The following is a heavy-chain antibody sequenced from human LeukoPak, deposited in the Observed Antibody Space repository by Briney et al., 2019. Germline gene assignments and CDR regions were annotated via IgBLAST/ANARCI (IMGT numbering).Heavy chain of an antibody. V-gene: IGHV4-34*01. CDR2: INHSGST. Sequence: SETLSLTCAVYGGSFSGYYWSWIRQPPGKGLEWIGEINHSGSTNYNPSLKSRVTISVGTSKNQFSLKLSSVTAADTAVYYCAREQLLLWYFDLWGRGTLVTVSS. CDR3: AREQLLLWYFDL. D-gene: IGHD2-2*01. CDR1: GGSFSGYY. J-gene: IGHJ2*01.